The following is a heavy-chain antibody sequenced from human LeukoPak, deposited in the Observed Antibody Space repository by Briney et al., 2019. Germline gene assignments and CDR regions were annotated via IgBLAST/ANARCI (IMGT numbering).Heavy chain of an antibody. V-gene: IGHV4-59*11. Sequence: SETLSLTCTVSGGSISSHYWSWIRQPPWKGLEWIGYIYYSGSTNYNPSLKSRVTISVDTSKNQFSLKLSSVTAADTAVYYCARNLAGFDPWGQGTLVTVSS. CDR3: ARNLAGFDP. CDR1: GGSISSHY. J-gene: IGHJ5*02. CDR2: IYYSGST.